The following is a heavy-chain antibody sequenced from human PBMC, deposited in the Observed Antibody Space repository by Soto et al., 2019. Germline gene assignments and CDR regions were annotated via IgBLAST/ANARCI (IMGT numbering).Heavy chain of an antibody. Sequence: EVQLVESGVGLVKPGGSLRLCCAASGFTFSNAWMNCVRQAPGKGLEWVGRIKSKTDGGTTDYAAPVKGRFTISRDDSNNTLYLQMNRLKTEDTAVYYCTTDTSDSSGYWNYYYGMDVWVRGTTVTVSS. J-gene: IGHJ6*02. CDR2: IKSKTDGGTT. D-gene: IGHD3-22*01. CDR1: GFTFSNAW. V-gene: IGHV3-15*07. CDR3: TTDTSDSSGYWNYYYGMDV.